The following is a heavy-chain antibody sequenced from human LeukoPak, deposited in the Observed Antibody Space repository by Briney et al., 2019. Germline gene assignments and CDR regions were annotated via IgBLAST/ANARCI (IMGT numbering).Heavy chain of an antibody. CDR1: GGSISSYY. CDR3: ARERGYSGYDCVDY. Sequence: SETLSLTCTVSGGSISSYYWSWIRQPAGKGLEWIGRIYTSGSTNYNPSLKSRVTMSVDTSKNQFSLKLSSVTAADTAVYYCARERGYSGYDCVDYWGQGTLVTVSS. J-gene: IGHJ4*02. D-gene: IGHD5-12*01. CDR2: IYTSGST. V-gene: IGHV4-4*07.